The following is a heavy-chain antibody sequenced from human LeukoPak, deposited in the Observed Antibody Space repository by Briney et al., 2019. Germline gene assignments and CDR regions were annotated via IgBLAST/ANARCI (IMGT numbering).Heavy chain of an antibody. V-gene: IGHV3-21*01. CDR2: ISSSSSYI. D-gene: IGHD4-17*01. CDR1: GFTFSSFS. Sequence: GGSLSLSCAASGFTFSSFSMNWVRQAPGKGLEWVSSISSSSSYIYYADSVKGRFTISRDNAKNSLYLQMNSLRAEDTAVYYCARDYGDYKGDFDYWGQGTLVTVSS. J-gene: IGHJ4*02. CDR3: ARDYGDYKGDFDY.